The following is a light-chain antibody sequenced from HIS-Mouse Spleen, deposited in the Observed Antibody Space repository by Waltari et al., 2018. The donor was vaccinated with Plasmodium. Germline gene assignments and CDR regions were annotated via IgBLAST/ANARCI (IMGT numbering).Light chain of an antibody. CDR1: NSGSKR. J-gene: IGLJ3*02. V-gene: IGLV3-21*02. CDR3: QVWDSSSDHRV. Sequence: SYVLTQPPSVSVAPGQTARITCGGNNSGSKRVHWYQQKPGQAPVLVVYDDSARPSGIPERFSGSNSGNTATLTISRVEAGDEADYYCQVWDSSSDHRVFGGGTKLTVL. CDR2: DDS.